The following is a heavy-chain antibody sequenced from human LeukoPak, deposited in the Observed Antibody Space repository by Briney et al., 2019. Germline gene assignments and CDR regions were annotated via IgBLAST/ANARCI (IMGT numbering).Heavy chain of an antibody. CDR3: VKEIRGGYPWFFDY. D-gene: IGHD1-26*01. V-gene: IGHV3-23*01. J-gene: IGHJ4*02. Sequence: GGTLRLSCAASGFTLNNYAMSGVRQAPGKGLEWGSNISNGGGSTYYADSVKGRFTISRDNSKNTLYLQMNSLRAEDTAVYYCVKEIRGGYPWFFDYWGQGTLVTVSS. CDR1: GFTLNNYA. CDR2: ISNGGGST.